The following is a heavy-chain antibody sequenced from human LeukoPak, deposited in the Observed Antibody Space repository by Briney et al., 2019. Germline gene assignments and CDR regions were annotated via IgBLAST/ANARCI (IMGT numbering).Heavy chain of an antibody. J-gene: IGHJ4*02. V-gene: IGHV4-59*06. CDR1: GGSISSYY. D-gene: IGHD3-22*01. CDR3: ARDTTLGSSGYQFDY. Sequence: SETLSLTCTVSGGSISSYYWSWIRQHPGKGLEWIGYIYYSGSTYYNPSLKNRVTISVDTSKNQFSLKLSSVTAADTAVYYCARDTTLGSSGYQFDYWGQGTLVTVSS. CDR2: IYYSGST.